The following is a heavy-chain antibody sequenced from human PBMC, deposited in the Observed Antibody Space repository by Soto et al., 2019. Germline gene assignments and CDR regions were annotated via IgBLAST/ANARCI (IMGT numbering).Heavy chain of an antibody. J-gene: IGHJ6*02. CDR3: ARGDIVVVVAIIYGMDV. V-gene: IGHV1-69*13. CDR2: IIPIFGTA. Sequence: ASVKVSCKASGGTFSSYAISWVRQAPGQGLEWMGGIIPIFGTANYAQKFQGRVTITADESTSTAYMELSSLRSEDTAVYYCARGDIVVVVAIIYGMDVWGQGTTVTVYS. CDR1: GGTFSSYA. D-gene: IGHD2-15*01.